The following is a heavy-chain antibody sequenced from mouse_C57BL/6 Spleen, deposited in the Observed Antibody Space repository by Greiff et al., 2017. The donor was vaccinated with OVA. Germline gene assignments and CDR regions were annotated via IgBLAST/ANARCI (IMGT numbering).Heavy chain of an antibody. CDR1: GYSITSGYY. V-gene: IGHV3-6*01. J-gene: IGHJ2*01. D-gene: IGHD2-4*01. CDR2: ISYDGSN. Sequence: EVQLQQSGPGLVKPSQSLSLTCSVTGYSITSGYYWNWIRQFPGNKLEWMGYISYDGSNNYNPSLKNRISITRDTSKNQFFLKLNSVTTEDTATYYCARVGYDYDGIDYWGQGTTLTVSS. CDR3: ARVGYDYDGIDY.